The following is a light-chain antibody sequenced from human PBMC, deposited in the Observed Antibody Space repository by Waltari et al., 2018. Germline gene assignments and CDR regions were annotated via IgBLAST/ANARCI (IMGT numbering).Light chain of an antibody. Sequence: QMTQSPSSLSASVGDRVTITCRASETIRIYLNWYQQKPGKAPKLLINTASRLQSGVPSRFSGSGSGTDFTLTISTLQHEDFATYYCQQSYSIPLTFGGGTKVEIK. CDR2: TAS. CDR3: QQSYSIPLT. J-gene: IGKJ4*01. CDR1: ETIRIY. V-gene: IGKV1-39*01.